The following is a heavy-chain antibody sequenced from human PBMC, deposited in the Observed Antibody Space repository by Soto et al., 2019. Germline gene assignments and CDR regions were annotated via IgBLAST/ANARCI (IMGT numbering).Heavy chain of an antibody. CDR3: ARGSRGVVPAAIGWFDP. CDR1: GGTFSSYS. Sequence: SVKVSCKASGGTFSSYSISWVRQAPGQGLEWMGGIIPIFGTANYAQKFQGRVTITADESTSTAYMELSSLRSEDTAVYYCARGSRGVVPAAIGWFDPWGQGTLVTVSS. D-gene: IGHD2-2*01. J-gene: IGHJ5*02. V-gene: IGHV1-69*13. CDR2: IIPIFGTA.